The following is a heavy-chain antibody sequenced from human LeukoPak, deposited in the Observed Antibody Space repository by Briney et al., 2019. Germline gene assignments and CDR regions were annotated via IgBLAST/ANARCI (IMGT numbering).Heavy chain of an antibody. CDR2: ISYDGSNK. D-gene: IGHD4-17*01. CDR1: GFPCSSYA. CDR3: ARDHGDYEHFDY. V-gene: IGHV3-30-3*01. Sequence: GGALRLSCAASGFPCSSYAMDWVRQATGKGLEWVAVISYDGSNKYYADSVKGRFTISRDNSKNTLYLQMNSLRAEDTAVYYCARDHGDYEHFDYWGQGTLVTVSS. J-gene: IGHJ4*02.